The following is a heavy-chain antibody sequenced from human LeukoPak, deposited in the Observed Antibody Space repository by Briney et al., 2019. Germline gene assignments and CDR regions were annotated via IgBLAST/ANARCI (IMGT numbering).Heavy chain of an antibody. CDR1: GYSFTSYW. V-gene: IGHV5-51*01. CDR2: IYPGDSDT. CDR3: ARNSDTSGPVDP. D-gene: IGHD1-26*01. Sequence: GESLKISCEGSGYSFTSYWIGWVRPLPGKGLEWMGIIYPGDSDTRYSPSFQGQVTISADKSISTAYLQWSSLKASDTAMYYCARNSDTSGPVDPWGQGTLVTVSS. J-gene: IGHJ5*02.